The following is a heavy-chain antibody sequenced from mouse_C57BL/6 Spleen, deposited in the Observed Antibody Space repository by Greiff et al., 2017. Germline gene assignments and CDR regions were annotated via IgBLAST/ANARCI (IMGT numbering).Heavy chain of an antibody. CDR2: ISSGSSTI. J-gene: IGHJ2*01. CDR3: ARDGYYCCYFDD. CDR1: GFTFSDYG. Sequence: EVKLVESGGGLVKPGGSLKLSCAASGFTFSDYGMHWVRQAPEQGLEWVAYISSGSSTIYYADTVKGRFTISRDNAKNTLFLQMTSLGSEDTAMYYCARDGYYCCYFDDWGQGTTLTVSS. V-gene: IGHV5-17*01. D-gene: IGHD2-3*01.